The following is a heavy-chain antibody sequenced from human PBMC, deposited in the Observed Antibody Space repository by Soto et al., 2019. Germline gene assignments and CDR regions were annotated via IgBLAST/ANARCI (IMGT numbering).Heavy chain of an antibody. J-gene: IGHJ2*01. CDR1: GFTFRSYA. CDR3: AKEPVGPDWYFDL. CDR2: ISGSGIST. Sequence: VQLLESGGCLVQPGGSLRLSFAASGFTFRSYALSWVRQAPGKGLEWVSGISGSGISTHYADSVKARFTVSRDNSKNTLYLQMHSLRAEDTAVYNCAKEPVGPDWYFDLWGRGTLVTVSS. V-gene: IGHV3-23*01.